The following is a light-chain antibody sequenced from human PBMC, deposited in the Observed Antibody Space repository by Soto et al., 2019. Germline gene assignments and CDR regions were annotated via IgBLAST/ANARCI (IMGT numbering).Light chain of an antibody. J-gene: IGKJ4*01. CDR2: EAS. V-gene: IGKV1-9*01. Sequence: DINLTQSPSFLSASVGDRVTITCRASQGISSFLAWYQQKPGKAPKLLIFEASTLQSGVPSRFSGSGSGTEFTLTISHMLPEDFATYYCQQLNTYPLTFGGGTKVEIK. CDR1: QGISSF. CDR3: QQLNTYPLT.